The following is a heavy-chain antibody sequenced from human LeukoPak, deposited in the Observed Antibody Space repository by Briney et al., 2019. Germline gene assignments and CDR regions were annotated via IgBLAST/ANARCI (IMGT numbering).Heavy chain of an antibody. V-gene: IGHV3-7*03. CDR2: IKRDGSEQ. Sequence: GGSLRLSCAASGFNFANCWMNWVRQVPEKGLEWVANIKRDGSEQYYVDSVKGRFTIYRDNSKNSLYLQMNSLRAEDTAIYYCASEVVDGFDVWGQGTMVTVSS. D-gene: IGHD6-6*01. CDR1: GFNFANCW. J-gene: IGHJ3*01. CDR3: ASEVVDGFDV.